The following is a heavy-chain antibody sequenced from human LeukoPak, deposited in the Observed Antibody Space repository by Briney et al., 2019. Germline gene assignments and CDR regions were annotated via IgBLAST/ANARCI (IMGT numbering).Heavy chain of an antibody. V-gene: IGHV1-8*03. D-gene: IGHD2-2*01. CDR2: MNPNSGNT. CDR3: ARGPIIDIAIIPAADEYYYMDV. J-gene: IGHJ6*03. CDR1: GYTFTSYD. Sequence: ASVKVSCKASGYTFTSYDINWVRQATGQGLEWMGWMNPNSGNTGYAQKFQGRVTITRNTSISTAYMELSSLRSDDTAVYYCARGPIIDIAIIPAADEYYYMDVWGKGTTVTVSS.